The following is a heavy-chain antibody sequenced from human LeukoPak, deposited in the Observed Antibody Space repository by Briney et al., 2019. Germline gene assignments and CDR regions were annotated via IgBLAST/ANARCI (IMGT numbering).Heavy chain of an antibody. CDR3: AKAPVTTCRGAFCYPFDY. CDR2: ISDTGNT. D-gene: IGHD2-15*01. J-gene: IGHJ4*02. CDR1: GFTLSSYA. Sequence: GGSLRLSCAASGFTLSSYAMSWVRQAPGKGLEWVSAISDTGNTYYADSVKGRVTISRDSSKNTLILQMNRLRPEDAAVYYCAKAPVTTCRGAFCYPFDYWGLGTLVTVSS. V-gene: IGHV3-23*01.